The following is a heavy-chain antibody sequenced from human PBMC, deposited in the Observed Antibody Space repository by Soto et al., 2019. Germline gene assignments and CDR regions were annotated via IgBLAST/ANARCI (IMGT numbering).Heavy chain of an antibody. CDR1: GYSFTSYW. CDR3: ARGYYYGSGSYWYYYYYMDV. V-gene: IGHV5-10-1*01. J-gene: IGHJ6*03. Sequence: GESLKISCKGSGYSFTSYWISWVRQMPGKGLEWMGRIDPSDSYTNYSPSFQGHVTISADKSISTAYLQWSSLKASDTAMYYCARGYYYGSGSYWYYYYYMDVWGKGTTVTVSS. CDR2: IDPSDSYT. D-gene: IGHD3-10*01.